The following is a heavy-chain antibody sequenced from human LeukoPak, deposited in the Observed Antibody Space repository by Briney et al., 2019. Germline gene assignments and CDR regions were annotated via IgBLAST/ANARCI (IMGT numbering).Heavy chain of an antibody. D-gene: IGHD2-21*02. Sequence: VASVKVSCKASGGSFTSYAISWVRQAPGQGLEWMGGIIPIFGTTRYAQKFQGRVTITTDVSTRTAYMELSSLRSEDTAIYYCAKEDEVTSLDPWGQGTLVTVSS. J-gene: IGHJ5*02. CDR2: IIPIFGTT. CDR3: AKEDEVTSLDP. V-gene: IGHV1-69*05. CDR1: GGSFTSYA.